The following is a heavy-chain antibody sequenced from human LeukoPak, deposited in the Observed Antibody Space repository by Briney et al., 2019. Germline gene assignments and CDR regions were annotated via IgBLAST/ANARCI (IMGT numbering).Heavy chain of an antibody. CDR1: GFTFSSYR. V-gene: IGHV3-21*01. CDR3: ARLLVTAIPEYYFDY. Sequence: KPGGSLRLSCAASGFTFSSYRMNWVRQAPGKGLEWVSSISSSSSYIYYADSVKGRFTISRDNAKNSLYLQMNSLRAEDTAVYYCARLLVTAIPEYYFDYWGQGTLVTVSS. CDR2: ISSSSSYI. J-gene: IGHJ4*02. D-gene: IGHD2-21*02.